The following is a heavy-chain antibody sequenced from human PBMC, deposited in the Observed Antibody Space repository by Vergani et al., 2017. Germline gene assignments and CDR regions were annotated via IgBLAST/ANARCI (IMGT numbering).Heavy chain of an antibody. CDR2: ISGDAANT. CDR1: GFTFSSYA. CDR3: AKSHHYCSVKNCYSYFDY. J-gene: IGHJ4*02. D-gene: IGHD2-15*01. V-gene: IGHV3-23*01. Sequence: EVQLLESGGGLVQPGGSLRLSCAASGFTFSSYAMSWVRQAPGRGLEWVSAISGDAANTFYADSVRGRFTISRDNSKYTLYLQMNGLRADDTAIYYCAKSHHYCSVKNCYSYFDYWGQGALVTVSS.